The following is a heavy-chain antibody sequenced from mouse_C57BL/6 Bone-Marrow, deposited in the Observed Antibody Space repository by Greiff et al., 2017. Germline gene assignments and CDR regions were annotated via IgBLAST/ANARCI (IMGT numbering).Heavy chain of an antibody. Sequence: VQGVESGAELAKPGASVKLSCKASGYTFTSYWMHWVKQRPGQGLEWIGYINPSSGYTKYNQKFKDKATLTADKSSSTAYMQLSSLTYEDSAVYYCARSYYYGSSHDYYAMDYWGQGTSVTVSS. V-gene: IGHV1-7*01. CDR3: ARSYYYGSSHDYYAMDY. CDR2: INPSSGYT. D-gene: IGHD1-1*01. J-gene: IGHJ4*01. CDR1: GYTFTSYW.